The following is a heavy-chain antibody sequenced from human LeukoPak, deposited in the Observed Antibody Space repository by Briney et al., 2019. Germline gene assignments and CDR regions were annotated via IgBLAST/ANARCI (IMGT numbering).Heavy chain of an antibody. D-gene: IGHD3-22*01. V-gene: IGHV1-18*01. J-gene: IGHJ4*02. Sequence: ASVKVSCKASGYTFTSLGISWVRQAPGQGLEWMGWISAYNGNTNYTQKFQGRVTMATDTSTSTAYMELRRLRSDDTAVYYCARDRKGYYYDSGGYSDYWGQGTLVTVSS. CDR3: ARDRKGYYYDSGGYSDY. CDR2: ISAYNGNT. CDR1: GYTFTSLG.